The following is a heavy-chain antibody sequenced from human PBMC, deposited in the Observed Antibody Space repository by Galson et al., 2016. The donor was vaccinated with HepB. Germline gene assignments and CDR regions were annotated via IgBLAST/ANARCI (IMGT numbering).Heavy chain of an antibody. D-gene: IGHD2-15*01. CDR1: GGSVISADYH. CDR2: VGYNGDT. J-gene: IGHJ4*02. V-gene: IGHV4-61*08. CDR3: SREWSSFEF. Sequence: SETLSLTCTVSGGSVISADYHWGWIRQPPGKGLEWVGFVGYNGDTRYNPSLRGRITISLDTPKNQFSLKLNSLTSADTAVYYCSREWSSFEFWGQGILVTVSS.